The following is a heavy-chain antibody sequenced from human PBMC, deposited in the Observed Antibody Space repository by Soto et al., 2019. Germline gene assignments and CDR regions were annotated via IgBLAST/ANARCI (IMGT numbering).Heavy chain of an antibody. CDR1: GAANTTGGYS. J-gene: IGHJ4*02. Sequence: TLSLTGAISGAANTTGGYSWSWMRQPPGKGLQWIGYIYHAGSGNYNPSLKGRVTMSFDTSTNDFSLKLNSVTAADTAVYFCARLKGTRYFDFWGPGVLVTVSS. D-gene: IGHD3-10*01. CDR2: IYHAGSG. V-gene: IGHV4-30-2*01. CDR3: ARLKGTRYFDF.